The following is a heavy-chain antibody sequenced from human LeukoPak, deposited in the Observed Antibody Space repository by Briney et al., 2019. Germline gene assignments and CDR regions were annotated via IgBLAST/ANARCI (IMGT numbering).Heavy chain of an antibody. CDR1: GFTLSSYN. CDR2: ICYRSSDI. V-gene: IGHV3-21*01. Sequence: PGGSLRLSCAASGFTLSSYNMKWVRQAPGKGLEWVSSICYRSSDIEYADSVKGRFTISRDNAKQSLYLQMSSLRAEDTAVYYCARVYSSSWYSGYLYMDVWGKGTTVTVSS. CDR3: ARVYSSSWYSGYLYMDV. D-gene: IGHD6-13*01. J-gene: IGHJ6*03.